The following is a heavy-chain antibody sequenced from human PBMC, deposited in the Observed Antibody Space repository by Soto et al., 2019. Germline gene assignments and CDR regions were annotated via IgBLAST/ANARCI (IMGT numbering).Heavy chain of an antibody. CDR1: GYTFTSYY. D-gene: IGHD4-17*01. Sequence: ASVKVSCKASGYTFTSYYMHWVRQAPGQGLEWMGIINPSGGSTSYAQKFQGRVTMTRDTSTSTVYMELSSLRSEDTAVYYCARESYGDYGCYYYYGMDVWGQGTTVTVSS. CDR2: INPSGGST. J-gene: IGHJ6*02. CDR3: ARESYGDYGCYYYYGMDV. V-gene: IGHV1-46*01.